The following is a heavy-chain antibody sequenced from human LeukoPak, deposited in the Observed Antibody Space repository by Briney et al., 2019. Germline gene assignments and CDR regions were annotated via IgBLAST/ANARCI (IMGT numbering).Heavy chain of an antibody. CDR1: GFTFSSYA. CDR2: ISSNGGST. D-gene: IGHD3-10*01. Sequence: PGGSLRLSCSASGFTFSSYAMHWVRQAPGKGLEYVSAISSNGGSTYYADSVKGRFTISRDNSKNTLYLQMSSLRAEDTAVYYCVKGITMVRGVIGRWGYYYYGTDVWGKGTTVTVSS. J-gene: IGHJ6*04. CDR3: VKGITMVRGVIGRWGYYYYGTDV. V-gene: IGHV3-64D*06.